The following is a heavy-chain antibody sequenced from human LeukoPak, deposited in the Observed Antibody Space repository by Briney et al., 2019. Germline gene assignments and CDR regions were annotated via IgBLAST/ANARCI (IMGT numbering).Heavy chain of an antibody. J-gene: IGHJ6*03. CDR2: ISSSSSTI. CDR1: GFAFSSYS. V-gene: IGHV3-48*01. Sequence: GGSLRLSCVASGFAFSSYSMNWVRQAPGKGGGGVSYISSSSSTIYYADSVKGRFTISRDNAKNSLYLQMNSLRAEDTAVYYCARDLQLWLSDYYYMDVWGKGTTVTVSS. D-gene: IGHD5-18*01. CDR3: ARDLQLWLSDYYYMDV.